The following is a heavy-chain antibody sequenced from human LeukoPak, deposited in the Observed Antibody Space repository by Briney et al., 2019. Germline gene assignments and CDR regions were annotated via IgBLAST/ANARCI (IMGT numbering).Heavy chain of an antibody. D-gene: IGHD5-18*01. CDR3: AREGRDTAGSRLAEDV. CDR2: IWYDGSNK. CDR1: GFTFSSYA. J-gene: IGHJ6*04. V-gene: IGHV3-33*08. Sequence: PGRSLRLSCAASGFTFSSYAMHWVRQAPGKGLEWVAVIWYDGSNKYYADSVKGRFTISRDNSKNTLYLQMNSLRVEDTAVYHCAREGRDTAGSRLAEDVWGKGTTVTVSS.